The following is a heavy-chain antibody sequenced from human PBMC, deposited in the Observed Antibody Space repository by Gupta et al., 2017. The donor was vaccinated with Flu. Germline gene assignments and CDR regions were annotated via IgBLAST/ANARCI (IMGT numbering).Heavy chain of an antibody. CDR3: ARVSATTLRYFDWFLDY. V-gene: IGHV3-11*01. CDR2: MSGGDPTI. Sequence: QVQLVESGGGLVKPGGSLRLSCAASGFIFNDYYVSWIRQAPGKGLEWVSYMSGGDPTIYYADSVKGRFTISRDNAKNLVYLQMNGLRAEDTALYYCARVSATTLRYFDWFLDYWGQGTLVTVSS. CDR1: GFIFNDYY. J-gene: IGHJ4*02. D-gene: IGHD3-9*01.